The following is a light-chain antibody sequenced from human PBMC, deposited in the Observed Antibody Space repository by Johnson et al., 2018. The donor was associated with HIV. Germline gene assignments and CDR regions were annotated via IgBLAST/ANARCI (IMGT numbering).Light chain of an antibody. CDR2: DNN. CDR3: GTWDSRLNAGHV. V-gene: IGLV1-51*01. J-gene: IGLJ1*01. Sequence: QSVLTQPPSMSAAPGQKVTISCSGSSSNIGKNYVSWYQQLPGTAPKLLIYDNNKRPSGIPDRISGSKSGPSATLGITGLQTGDEADYYCGTWDSRLNAGHVCGTGTKVTVL. CDR1: SSNIGKNY.